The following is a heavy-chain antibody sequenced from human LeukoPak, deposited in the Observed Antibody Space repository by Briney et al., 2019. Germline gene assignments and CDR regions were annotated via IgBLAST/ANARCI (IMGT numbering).Heavy chain of an antibody. CDR2: IYYSGST. D-gene: IGHD6-13*01. CDR3: ARGLMMAVAGRGEFHY. Sequence: SETLSLTCIVSGGSISSYYWSWIRKPPGKGLEWIGYIYYSGSTNYNPSLKSRVTISVDTSKNQISLKLSSVTAADTAVYYCARGLMMAVAGRGEFHYWGQGTLVTVSS. J-gene: IGHJ4*02. V-gene: IGHV4-59*01. CDR1: GGSISSYY.